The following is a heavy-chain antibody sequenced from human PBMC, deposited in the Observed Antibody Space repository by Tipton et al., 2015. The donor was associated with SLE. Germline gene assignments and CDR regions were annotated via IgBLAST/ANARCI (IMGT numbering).Heavy chain of an antibody. D-gene: IGHD2-2*01. CDR1: GGSISSYY. V-gene: IGHV4-4*08. Sequence: TLSLTCTVSGGSISSYYWSWIRQPPGKGLEWIGYIYTSGSTNYNPSLKSRVTISVDTSKNQFSLKLGSVTAADTAVYYCALMGVVVPAAMGSGYYYMDVWGKGTTVTVSS. J-gene: IGHJ6*03. CDR3: ALMGVVVPAAMGSGYYYMDV. CDR2: IYTSGST.